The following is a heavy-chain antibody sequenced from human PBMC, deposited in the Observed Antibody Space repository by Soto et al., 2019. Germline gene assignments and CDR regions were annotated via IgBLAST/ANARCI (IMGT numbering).Heavy chain of an antibody. V-gene: IGHV4-34*01. D-gene: IGHD3-10*01. CDR1: GGSFSGYY. CDR3: ARGLVGSDYGMDV. Sequence: PSETLSLTCAVYGGSFSGYYWSWIRQPPGKGLEWIGEINHSGSTNYNPSLKSRVTISVDTSKNQFSLKLSSVTAADTAVYYCARGLVGSDYGMDVWGQGTTVTVSS. J-gene: IGHJ6*02. CDR2: INHSGST.